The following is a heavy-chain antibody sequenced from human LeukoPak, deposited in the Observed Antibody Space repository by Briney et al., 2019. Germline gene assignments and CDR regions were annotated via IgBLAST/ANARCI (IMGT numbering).Heavy chain of an antibody. V-gene: IGHV4-34*01. CDR2: IDHSGST. Sequence: SETLSLTCAVYGGSFSGYYWSWIRQPPGKGLEWIGEIDHSGSTNYNPSLKSRVTISVNTSKNQFSLKLSSVTAADTAVYYCAKQRRPAYYYGSGSAFDIWGQGTMVTVSS. CDR1: GGSFSGYY. J-gene: IGHJ3*02. CDR3: AKQRRPAYYYGSGSAFDI. D-gene: IGHD3-10*01.